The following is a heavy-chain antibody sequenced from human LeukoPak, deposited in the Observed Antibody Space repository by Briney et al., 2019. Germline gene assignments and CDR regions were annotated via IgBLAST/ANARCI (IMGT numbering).Heavy chain of an antibody. CDR2: ISFDGNNK. V-gene: IGHV3-30*04. D-gene: IGHD5-18*01. J-gene: IGHJ4*02. CDR3: ARNMIDGYSFDY. Sequence: GGSLILSCAASGFTFSSYAMHWVRQAPGKGLGWVAAISFDGNNKLYADSVKGRFSMSRDNSKNTLNLQMNSLRAEDTAVYYCARNMIDGYSFDYWGQGTLVTVSS. CDR1: GFTFSSYA.